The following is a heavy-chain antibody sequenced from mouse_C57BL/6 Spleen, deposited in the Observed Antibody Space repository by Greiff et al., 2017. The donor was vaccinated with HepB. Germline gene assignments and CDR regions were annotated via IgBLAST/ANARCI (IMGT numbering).Heavy chain of an antibody. CDR2: ISSGSSTI. D-gene: IGHD2-3*01. CDR1: GFTFSDYG. V-gene: IGHV5-17*01. J-gene: IGHJ3*01. Sequence: EVKLMESGGGLVKPGGSLKLSCAASGFTFSDYGMHWVRQAPEKGLEWVAYISSGSSTIYYADTVKGRFTISRDNAKNTLCLQMTSLRSEDTAMYYCAKGGGDYDGYYVSFAYWGQGTLVTVSA. CDR3: AKGGGDYDGYYVSFAY.